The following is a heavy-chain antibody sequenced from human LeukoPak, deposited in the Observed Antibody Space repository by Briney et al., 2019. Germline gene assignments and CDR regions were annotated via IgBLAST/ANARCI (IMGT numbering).Heavy chain of an antibody. V-gene: IGHV1-3*01. Sequence: GASVKVSCKASGYTFTNYAIHWVRQAPGQSLEWMGWINAGNGNTKYSQKFQGRVTITRDTSASTAYMELSSLRSEDTAVYYCARDLYYDSSGYLSDYWGQGTLVTVSS. D-gene: IGHD3-22*01. CDR3: ARDLYYDSSGYLSDY. J-gene: IGHJ4*02. CDR1: GYTFTNYA. CDR2: INAGNGNT.